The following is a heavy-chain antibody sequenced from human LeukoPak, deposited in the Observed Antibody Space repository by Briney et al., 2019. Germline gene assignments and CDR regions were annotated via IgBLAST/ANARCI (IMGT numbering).Heavy chain of an antibody. Sequence: PGGSLRPSCAASGFTFSSYSMNWVRQAPGKGLEWVSSISSSSSYIYYADSVKGLFTISRDNAKNSLYLQMNSLRAEDTAVYYCARDSIAAAGSGNFDYWGQGTLVTVSS. CDR3: ARDSIAAAGSGNFDY. J-gene: IGHJ4*02. CDR2: ISSSSSYI. V-gene: IGHV3-21*01. D-gene: IGHD6-13*01. CDR1: GFTFSSYS.